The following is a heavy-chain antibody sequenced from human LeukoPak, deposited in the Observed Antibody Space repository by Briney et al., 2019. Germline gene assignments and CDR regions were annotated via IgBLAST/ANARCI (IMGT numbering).Heavy chain of an antibody. Sequence: GGSLRLSCAASGFTFSGYAMSWVRQAPGKGLEWVSLISGRGGGTYYADSVKGRFTIFRDNSKNTLYLQMNSLRAEDTAVYYCAKAGTEDGYNIYFDHWGQGTLVTVSS. V-gene: IGHV3-23*01. D-gene: IGHD5-24*01. J-gene: IGHJ4*02. CDR1: GFTFSGYA. CDR2: ISGRGGGT. CDR3: AKAGTEDGYNIYFDH.